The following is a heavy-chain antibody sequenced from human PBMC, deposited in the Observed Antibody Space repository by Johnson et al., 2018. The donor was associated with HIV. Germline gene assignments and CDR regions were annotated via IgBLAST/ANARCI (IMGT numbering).Heavy chain of an antibody. D-gene: IGHD2-15*01. V-gene: IGHV3-23*01. Sequence: EVLLLESGGGLVQPGGSLRLSCAASGFTFSSFAMSWVRQAPGKGLEWVSGISSIGGSTYYADSVKGRFTISRDNSKNTLYLQMNSLRAEDTAVYYCAKSSRVATTFDAFDFWGQGTMVTVSS. CDR3: AKSSRVATTFDAFDF. CDR2: ISSIGGST. CDR1: GFTFSSFA. J-gene: IGHJ3*01.